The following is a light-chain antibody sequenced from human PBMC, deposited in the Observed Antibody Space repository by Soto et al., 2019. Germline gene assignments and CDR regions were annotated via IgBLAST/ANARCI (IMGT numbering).Light chain of an antibody. CDR2: EVR. V-gene: IGLV2-14*01. CDR1: SRDIGAYNL. CDR3: SAYTSRSTLV. J-gene: IGLJ2*01. Sequence: QSALTQPASLSGSPGQSITISCSGTSRDIGAYNLVSWYQQLPGKAPKLLIYEVRSRPSGISYRFSGSKSGTTASLTISSLLPEDEADYDCSAYTSRSTLVFGGGTQLTVL.